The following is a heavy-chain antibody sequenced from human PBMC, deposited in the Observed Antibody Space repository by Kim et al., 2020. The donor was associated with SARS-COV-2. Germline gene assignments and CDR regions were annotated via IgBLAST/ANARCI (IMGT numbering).Heavy chain of an antibody. Sequence: GGSLRLSCAASGFTFDDYAMHWVRQAPGKGLEWVSGISWNSGSIGYADSVKGRFTISRDNAKNSLYLQMNSLRAEDTALYYCAKGLMGPKQWLVQYWYFDLWGRGTLVTVSS. CDR3: AKGLMGPKQWLVQYWYFDL. J-gene: IGHJ2*01. D-gene: IGHD6-19*01. CDR1: GFTFDDYA. V-gene: IGHV3-9*01. CDR2: ISWNSGSI.